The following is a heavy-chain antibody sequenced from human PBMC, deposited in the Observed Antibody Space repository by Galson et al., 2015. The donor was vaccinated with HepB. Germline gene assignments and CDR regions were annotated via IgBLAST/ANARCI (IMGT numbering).Heavy chain of an antibody. CDR3: AREGGVGSAGLHL. CDR1: GFTFSTYG. V-gene: IGHV3-48*03. D-gene: IGHD3-3*01. Sequence: SLRLSCAASGFTFSTYGMNWVRQAPGKGLEWVSYISSAVLTEYYADSVKGRFTISTDNAKNSMYLQMNSLRVEDTAIYYCAREGGVGSAGLHLWGQGTLVTVSS. CDR2: ISSAVLTE. J-gene: IGHJ4*02.